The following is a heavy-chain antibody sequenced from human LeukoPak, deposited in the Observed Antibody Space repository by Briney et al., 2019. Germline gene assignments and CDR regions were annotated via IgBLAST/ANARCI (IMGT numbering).Heavy chain of an antibody. V-gene: IGHV3-74*01. CDR1: GFTFSNYL. CDR3: GRGGDGIDF. CDR2: INTDETNA. J-gene: IGHJ3*01. Sequence: PGGSLRPSCAASGFTFSNYLMHWVRQAPGKGLVWVSRINTDETNAYADSVKGRFTISRDNAKNTLYLQMNNLRVEDSAVYFCGRGGDGIDFWGQGATVIVSS.